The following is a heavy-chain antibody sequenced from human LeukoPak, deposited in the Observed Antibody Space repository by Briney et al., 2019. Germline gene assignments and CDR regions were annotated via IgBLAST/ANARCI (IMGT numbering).Heavy chain of an antibody. CDR1: GFTFEDYA. Sequence: GGSLRLSCAASGFTFEDYALRWVRQAPGKGLEWVSLISGDGATTFYGDSVKGRFTISRDNSKNSLYLQMNSLRPEDSAFYYCTKDATPYTYVEFDYWGQGTLVTVSS. CDR2: ISGDGATT. D-gene: IGHD5-18*01. CDR3: TKDATPYTYVEFDY. V-gene: IGHV3-43*02. J-gene: IGHJ4*02.